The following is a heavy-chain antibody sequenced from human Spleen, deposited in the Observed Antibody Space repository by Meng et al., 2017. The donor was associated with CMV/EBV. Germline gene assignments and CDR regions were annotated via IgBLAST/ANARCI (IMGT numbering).Heavy chain of an antibody. D-gene: IGHD1-26*01. V-gene: IGHV3-30*04. Sequence: GESLKISCSASGFAFGSYVMHWVRQAPGNGLEWVALTSFDGSNGHYADSVKGRFTISRDNSKNTLFLQMNSLRTEDTAIYYCVSGGGGWDLMRIWGQGTLVTVSS. CDR2: TSFDGSNG. CDR3: VSGGGGWDLMRI. CDR1: GFAFGSYV. J-gene: IGHJ1*01.